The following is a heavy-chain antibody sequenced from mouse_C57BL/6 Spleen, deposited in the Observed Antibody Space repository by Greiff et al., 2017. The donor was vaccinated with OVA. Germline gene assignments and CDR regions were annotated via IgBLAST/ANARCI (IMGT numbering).Heavy chain of an antibody. CDR3: AREVYYDYDVDYAMDY. J-gene: IGHJ4*01. Sequence: VQLKESGPGLVKPSQSLSLTCSVTGYSITSGYYWNWIRQFPGNKLEWMGYISYDGSNNYNPSLKNRISITRDTSKNQFFLKLNSVTTEDTATYYCAREVYYDYDVDYAMDYWGQGTSVTVSS. CDR2: ISYDGSN. V-gene: IGHV3-6*01. CDR1: GYSITSGYY. D-gene: IGHD2-4*01.